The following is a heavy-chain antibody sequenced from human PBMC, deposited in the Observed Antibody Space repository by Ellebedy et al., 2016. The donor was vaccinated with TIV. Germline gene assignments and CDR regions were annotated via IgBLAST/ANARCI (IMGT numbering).Heavy chain of an antibody. J-gene: IGHJ6*02. V-gene: IGHV3-7*01. CDR1: GFTFSNYW. CDR2: IKTDGSEK. CDR3: ARASRGMDV. Sequence: GESLKISCAASGFTFSNYWMGWVRQSPERGLEWVANIKTDGSEKAYVDSLKGRFTISRDNAKNSLYLQMKSLRGDDTAVYYCARASRGMDVWGQGTTVTVSS.